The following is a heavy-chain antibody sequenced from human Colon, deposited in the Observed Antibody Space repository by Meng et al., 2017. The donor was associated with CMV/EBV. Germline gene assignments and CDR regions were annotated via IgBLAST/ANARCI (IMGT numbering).Heavy chain of an antibody. V-gene: IGHV3-49*04. CDR2: TRTKIYGGTS. Sequence: GGSLRLSCTASGFTFADYTMTWVRQAPGKGLEWVGFTRTKIYGGTSEYAASVQGRFTISRDDSRNTAYLQMDGLRIEDTAIYYCGRGRTLPGVKYYFDYWGQGALVTVSS. CDR1: GFTFADYT. D-gene: IGHD4-23*01. CDR3: GRGRTLPGVKYYFDY. J-gene: IGHJ4*02.